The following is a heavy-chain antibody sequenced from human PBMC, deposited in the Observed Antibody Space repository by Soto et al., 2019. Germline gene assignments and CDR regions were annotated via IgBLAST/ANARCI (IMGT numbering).Heavy chain of an antibody. D-gene: IGHD1-26*01. CDR2: ISTRSNSI. CDR1: GFTFSTYS. Sequence: PWGSLRLSCAASGFTFSTYSMNWVRQAPGKGLEWISYISTRSNSIYYADSVKGRFTISRDNAKNSLFLQTNSLRDEDTAVYFCARAKDMGSYSPFEYWGHGTMVSVSA. V-gene: IGHV3-48*02. J-gene: IGHJ4*01. CDR3: ARAKDMGSYSPFEY.